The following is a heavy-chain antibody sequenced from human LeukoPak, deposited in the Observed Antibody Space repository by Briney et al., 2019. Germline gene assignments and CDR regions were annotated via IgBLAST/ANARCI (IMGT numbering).Heavy chain of an antibody. CDR1: GFNFSRYD. CDR2: IRYDGSNK. D-gene: IGHD3-10*01. Sequence: GGSLRLSCAASGFNFSRYDMHWVRQAPGKGLEWVAFIRYDGSNKYHADSVKGRFNISRDNFKNTSYLQMNSLRAEDTAVYYCVSDGDYFDYWGQGTLVTVSS. J-gene: IGHJ4*02. V-gene: IGHV3-30*02. CDR3: VSDGDYFDY.